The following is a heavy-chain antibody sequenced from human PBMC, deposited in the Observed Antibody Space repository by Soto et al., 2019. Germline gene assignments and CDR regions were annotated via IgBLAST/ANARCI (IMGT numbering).Heavy chain of an antibody. D-gene: IGHD2-15*01. CDR3: AGYCSGGSCLSPTIYYYYGMDV. Sequence: QLVQSGAEVKKPGASVKVSCKASGYTFTSYGISWVRQAPGQGLEWMGWISAYNGNTNYAQSFHDRVTMTTDTSTSTAYMELRSLKSDDTAVYYCAGYCSGGSCLSPTIYYYYGMDVCGQGTTVTVSS. V-gene: IGHV1-18*04. CDR2: ISAYNGNT. CDR1: GYTFTSYG. J-gene: IGHJ6*02.